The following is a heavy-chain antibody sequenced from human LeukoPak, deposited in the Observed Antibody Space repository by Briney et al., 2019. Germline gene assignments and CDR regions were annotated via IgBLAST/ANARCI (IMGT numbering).Heavy chain of an antibody. J-gene: IGHJ5*02. Sequence: GGSLRLSCVASGFTVSTNYMSWVRQAPGKGLEWVSIIYTAGSAYYADSVKDRFTISRDDSKNTVYLQMNSLRAEDTAVYYCARAPTITTSFDPWGQGTLVTVSS. CDR1: GFTVSTNY. D-gene: IGHD4-11*01. CDR2: IYTAGSA. V-gene: IGHV3-66*01. CDR3: ARAPTITTSFDP.